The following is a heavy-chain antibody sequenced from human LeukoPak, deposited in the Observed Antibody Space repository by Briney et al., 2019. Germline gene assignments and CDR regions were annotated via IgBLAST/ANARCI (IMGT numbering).Heavy chain of an antibody. V-gene: IGHV3-43*01. D-gene: IGHD6-13*01. CDR3: AKDNQEQQLALDY. CDR1: GFTFDDYT. CDR2: ISWDGGST. Sequence: PGRSLRLSCAASGFTFDDYTMHWVRQAPGKGLEWVSLISWDGGSTYYADSVKGRFTISRDNSKNSLYLQMNSLRTEDTALYYCAKDNQEQQLALDYWGQGTLVTVSS. J-gene: IGHJ4*02.